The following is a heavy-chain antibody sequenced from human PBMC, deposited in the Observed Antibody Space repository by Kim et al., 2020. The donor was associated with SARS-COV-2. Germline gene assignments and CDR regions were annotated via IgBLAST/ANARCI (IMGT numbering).Heavy chain of an antibody. J-gene: IGHJ5*02. CDR1: GGSFSGYY. CDR2: INHSGST. CDR3: ARAALLERHWLDP. D-gene: IGHD1-1*01. Sequence: SETLSLTCAVYGGSFSGYYWSWIRQPPGKGLEWIGEINHSGSTNYNPSLKSRVTISVDTSKNQFSLKLSSVTAADKAVYYCARAALLERHWLDPGGQGTL. V-gene: IGHV4-34*01.